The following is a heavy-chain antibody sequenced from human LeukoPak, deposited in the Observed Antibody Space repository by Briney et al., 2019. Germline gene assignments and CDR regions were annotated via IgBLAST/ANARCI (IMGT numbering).Heavy chain of an antibody. D-gene: IGHD6-25*01. J-gene: IGHJ4*02. Sequence: GGSLRLSCEASGFTFGGSAMSWVRQAPGKGLEWISDISGAGRETYYADSVKGRFTISRDNSKNTLYLQMNSLRAEDTAVYYCARKAGIDYWGQGTLVTVSS. CDR2: ISGAGRET. V-gene: IGHV3-23*01. CDR1: GFTFGGSA. CDR3: ARKAGIDY.